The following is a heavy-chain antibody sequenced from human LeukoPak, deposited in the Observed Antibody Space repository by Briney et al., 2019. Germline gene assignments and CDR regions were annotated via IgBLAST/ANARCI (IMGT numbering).Heavy chain of an antibody. CDR3: AKDYYYDSSGFTEDYFDY. CDR1: GFTFSSYG. J-gene: IGHJ4*02. V-gene: IGHV3-30*02. D-gene: IGHD3-22*01. CDR2: IRYDGSNK. Sequence: GGSLRLSCAASGFTFSSYGMHWARQAPGKGLEWVAFIRYDGSNKYYADSVKGRFTISRDNSKNTLYLQMNSLRAEDTAVYYCAKDYYYDSSGFTEDYFDYWGQGTLVTVSS.